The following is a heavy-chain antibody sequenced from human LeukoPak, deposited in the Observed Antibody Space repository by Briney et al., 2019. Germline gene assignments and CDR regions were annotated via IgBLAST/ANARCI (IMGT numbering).Heavy chain of an antibody. V-gene: IGHV4-59*01. Sequence: SETLSLTCSVSGGPITEYYWSWIRQPPGKGLEWIGYIYHTGSTNYSPSLRSRVTMSVDASRNQFSLKLVSVTAADTAVYYCARDRGTTGYYYLDSWGQGILVTVSS. CDR2: IYHTGST. D-gene: IGHD1-26*01. J-gene: IGHJ4*02. CDR3: ARDRGTTGYYYLDS. CDR1: GGPITEYY.